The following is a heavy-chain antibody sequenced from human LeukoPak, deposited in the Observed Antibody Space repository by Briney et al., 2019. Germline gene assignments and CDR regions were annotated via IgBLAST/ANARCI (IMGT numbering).Heavy chain of an antibody. V-gene: IGHV4-39*07. CDR3: AKGAGGFSHYNWFDP. CDR1: GGSIGSSPYY. D-gene: IGHD1-14*01. Sequence: SSETLSLTCTVSGGSIGSSPYYWGWIRQPPGKGLEWIGSIYYSGTTHYNPSLESRVTISVDTSKNQFSLKLASVTAADTAIYYCAKGAGGFSHYNWFDPWGQGTLVTVSS. CDR2: IYYSGTT. J-gene: IGHJ5*02.